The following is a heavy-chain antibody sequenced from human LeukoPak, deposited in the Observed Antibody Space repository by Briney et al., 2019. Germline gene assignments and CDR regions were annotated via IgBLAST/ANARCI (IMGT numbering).Heavy chain of an antibody. Sequence: GGSLRLYCAASGFTFSRYAMSWVRQAPGKGLDWVSAISGSGGSTYYADSVKGRFTISRDNSKNTLYLQMNSLRAEDTAVYYCAKDSYGDYLDYWGQGTLVTVSS. CDR1: GFTFSRYA. J-gene: IGHJ4*02. V-gene: IGHV3-23*01. CDR2: ISGSGGST. D-gene: IGHD4-17*01. CDR3: AKDSYGDYLDY.